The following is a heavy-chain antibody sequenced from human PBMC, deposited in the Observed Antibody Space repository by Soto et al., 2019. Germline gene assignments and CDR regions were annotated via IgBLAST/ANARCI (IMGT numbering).Heavy chain of an antibody. D-gene: IGHD3-22*01. J-gene: IGHJ5*02. CDR3: ARDRGPSSGYYPSWFDP. V-gene: IGHV1-69*12. CDR2: IIPIFGTA. CDR1: GGTFSSYA. Sequence: QVQLVQSGAEVKKPGSSVKVSCKASGGTFSSYAISWVRQAPGQGLEWMGEIIPIFGTANYAQKFQGRVTISAEESTSTAYMERSSLRSEDTAVYYCARDRGPSSGYYPSWFDPWGQGTLVTVSS.